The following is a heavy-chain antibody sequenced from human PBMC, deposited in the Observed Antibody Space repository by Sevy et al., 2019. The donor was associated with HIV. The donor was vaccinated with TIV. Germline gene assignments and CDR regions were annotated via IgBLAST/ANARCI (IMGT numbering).Heavy chain of an antibody. D-gene: IGHD3-10*01. CDR1: GFTFSNHW. Sequence: GGSLRLSCAVSGFTFSNHWMTWVHQAPGKGLEWVANIKKDGTDKLYVDSVMGRFSISRDNAKDLLYLQMNSLRVEDTAVYYCARDRRVEYGGSDYWGQGTLVTVSS. CDR2: IKKDGTDK. V-gene: IGHV3-7*03. J-gene: IGHJ4*02. CDR3: ARDRRVEYGGSDY.